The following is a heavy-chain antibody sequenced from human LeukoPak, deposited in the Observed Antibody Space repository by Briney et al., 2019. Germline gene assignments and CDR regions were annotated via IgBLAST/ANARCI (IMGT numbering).Heavy chain of an antibody. V-gene: IGHV1-2*06. CDR3: ARGEIVGATKLKIMPDY. J-gene: IGHJ4*02. CDR1: GYTFTGYY. D-gene: IGHD1-26*01. CDR2: INPNSGGT. Sequence: GASVKVSFKASGYTFTGYYMHWVRQAPGQGLEWMGRINPNSGGTNYAQKFQGRVTMTRDTSISTAYMELSRLRSDDTAVYYCARGEIVGATKLKIMPDYWGQGTLVTVSS.